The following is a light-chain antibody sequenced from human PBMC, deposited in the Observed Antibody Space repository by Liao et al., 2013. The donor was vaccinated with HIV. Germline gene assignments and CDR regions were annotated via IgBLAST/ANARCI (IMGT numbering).Light chain of an antibody. V-gene: IGLV3-25*03. J-gene: IGLJ1*01. CDR2: KDS. CDR1: KLGDKY. CDR3: QSADSSGTSYV. Sequence: SYELTQPPSVSVSPGQTASITCSGDKLGDKYACWYQQKPGQSPVLVIYKDSERPSGIPERFSGSSSGTTVTLTISGVQAEDEADYYCQSADSSGTSYVFGTGTKVTVL.